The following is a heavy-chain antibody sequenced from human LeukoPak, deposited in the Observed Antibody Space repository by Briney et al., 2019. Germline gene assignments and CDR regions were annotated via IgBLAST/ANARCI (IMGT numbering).Heavy chain of an antibody. Sequence: GGSLRLSCAASGFTFSSYAMHWVRQAPGKGLEWVAVISYDGSNKYYADSVKGRFTISRDNSKNTLYLQMNSLRAEDTAVYYCARDLSYCGGDCYSMAFDIWGQGTMVTVSS. J-gene: IGHJ3*02. CDR2: ISYDGSNK. V-gene: IGHV3-30-3*01. D-gene: IGHD2-21*02. CDR3: ARDLSYCGGDCYSMAFDI. CDR1: GFTFSSYA.